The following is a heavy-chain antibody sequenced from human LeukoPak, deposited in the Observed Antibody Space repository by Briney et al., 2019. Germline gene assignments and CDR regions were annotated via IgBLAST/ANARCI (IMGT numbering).Heavy chain of an antibody. CDR1: GYTFTIYA. CDR2: INTNTGNP. Sequence: EASVKVSCKASGYTFTIYAMNWVRQAPGQGLEWMGWINTNTGNPTYAQGFTGRFVFSLDTSVSTAYLQISSLKAEDTAVYYCARDKLVALVGASGDAFDIWGQGTMVTVSS. CDR3: ARDKLVALVGASGDAFDI. V-gene: IGHV7-4-1*02. D-gene: IGHD1-26*01. J-gene: IGHJ3*02.